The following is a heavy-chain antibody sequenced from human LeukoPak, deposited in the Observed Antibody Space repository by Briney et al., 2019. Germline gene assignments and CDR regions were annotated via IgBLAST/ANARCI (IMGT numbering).Heavy chain of an antibody. J-gene: IGHJ3*02. CDR2: MNPNSGNT. CDR1: GYTFTSYD. Sequence: ASVKVSCKASGYTFTSYDINWVRQATGQGLEWMGWMNPNSGNTGYAQKFQGRDTMTRNTSISTAYMELSSLRSEDTAVYYCARVKSRMAEDPDAFDIWGQGTMVTVSS. D-gene: IGHD5-24*01. V-gene: IGHV1-8*01. CDR3: ARVKSRMAEDPDAFDI.